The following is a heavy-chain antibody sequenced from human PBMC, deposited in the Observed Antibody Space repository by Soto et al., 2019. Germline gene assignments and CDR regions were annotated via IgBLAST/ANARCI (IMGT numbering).Heavy chain of an antibody. D-gene: IGHD5-12*01. V-gene: IGHV1-69*01. Sequence: ALRWVRQAPGQGLEWMGGIVPVFGRPNYAQRFRGRLTITADESTSTGYMELISLRSDDTAVYYCAREGSGYNFWGQGTQVTVSS. CDR3: AREGSGYNF. CDR2: IVPVFGRP. J-gene: IGHJ4*02. CDR1: A.